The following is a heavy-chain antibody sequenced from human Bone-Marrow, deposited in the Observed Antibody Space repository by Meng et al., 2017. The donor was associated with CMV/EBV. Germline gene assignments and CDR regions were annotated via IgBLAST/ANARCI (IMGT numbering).Heavy chain of an antibody. D-gene: IGHD6-13*01. CDR1: GGSISSDGYY. CDR3: ARRGSSSSWYFYYYGMDV. CDR2: IYYSGST. J-gene: IGHJ6*02. Sequence: SETLSLTCTVSGGSISSDGYYWSWIRQFPGKGLEWIGYIYYSGSTYYNPSLKSRVSISVDTSKNQFSLKLSSVTAADTAVYYCARRGSSSSWYFYYYGMDVWGQGTTVTVSS. V-gene: IGHV4-31*03.